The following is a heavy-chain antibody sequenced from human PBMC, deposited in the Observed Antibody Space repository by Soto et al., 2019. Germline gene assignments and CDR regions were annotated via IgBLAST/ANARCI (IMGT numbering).Heavy chain of an antibody. V-gene: IGHV1-69*02. D-gene: IGHD3-10*01. CDR1: GDTFNFYT. CDR2: IIPMLGMS. J-gene: IGHJ4*02. Sequence: QVQLVQSGAEVKTPGSSVKVSCRASGDTFNFYTLSWVRQAPGQVLEWMGRIIPMLGMSNYAHKFQGRVTMTADKYTSTAYMGLSSLRSEDTALYYCATSYGSGSAHFDTCGQGTLVTVSS. CDR3: ATSYGSGSAHFDT.